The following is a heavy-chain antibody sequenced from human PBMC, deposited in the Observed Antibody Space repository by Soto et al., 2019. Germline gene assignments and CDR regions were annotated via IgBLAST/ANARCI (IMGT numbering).Heavy chain of an antibody. V-gene: IGHV3-72*01. CDR3: ARDQGYYDYIWGRYYYYYMDD. Sequence: EVQLVESGGGLVQPGGSLRLSCAASGFTFSDHYMDWVRQAPGKGLEWVGRTRNKANSYTTEYAASVKGRFTISRDDSKNSLYLQMNSLKTEDTAVYYCARDQGYYDYIWGRYYYYYMDDWGKGTTVTVSS. CDR1: GFTFSDHY. CDR2: TRNKANSYTT. D-gene: IGHD3-16*01. J-gene: IGHJ6*03.